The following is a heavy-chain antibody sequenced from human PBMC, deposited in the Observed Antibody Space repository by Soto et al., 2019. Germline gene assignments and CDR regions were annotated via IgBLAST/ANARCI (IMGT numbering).Heavy chain of an antibody. CDR3: ATDRNIRGGYFDY. V-gene: IGHV1-24*01. J-gene: IGHJ4*02. CDR1: GYTLTELS. CDR2: FDPEDGET. D-gene: IGHD1-26*01. Sequence: GAXVKVSCKVSGYTLTELSXXWVRQAPGKGLEWMGGFDPEDGETIYAQKSQGRVTMTEDTSTDPAYMELSSLRSEDTAVYYCATDRNIRGGYFDYWGQGTXVTVSS.